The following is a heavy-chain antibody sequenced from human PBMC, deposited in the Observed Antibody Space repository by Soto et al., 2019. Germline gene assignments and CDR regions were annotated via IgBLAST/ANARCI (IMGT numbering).Heavy chain of an antibody. D-gene: IGHD1-1*01. CDR3: AKWVGKMFDGYNWLYYYYGMDV. Sequence: GGSLRLSCAASGFTFSSYAMSWVRQAPGKGLEWVSAISGSGGSTYYADSVKGRFTISRDNSKNTLYLQMNSLRAEDTAVYYCAKWVGKMFDGYNWLYYYYGMDVWGQGTTVTVSS. CDR2: ISGSGGST. J-gene: IGHJ6*02. V-gene: IGHV3-23*01. CDR1: GFTFSSYA.